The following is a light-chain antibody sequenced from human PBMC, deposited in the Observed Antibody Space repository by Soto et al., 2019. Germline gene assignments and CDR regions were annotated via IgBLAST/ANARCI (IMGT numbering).Light chain of an antibody. CDR1: QSISSY. CDR3: QQSYSIPSIT. CDR2: AAS. Sequence: DIQMTQSPSSLSASVGDRVTITCRASQSISSYLSWFQQKPGKAPKLLIYAASTLQSAVPSRFSGRGSGTDFTLTISTLQPEDFATYYCQQSYSIPSITFGQGTRLEIK. J-gene: IGKJ5*01. V-gene: IGKV1-39*01.